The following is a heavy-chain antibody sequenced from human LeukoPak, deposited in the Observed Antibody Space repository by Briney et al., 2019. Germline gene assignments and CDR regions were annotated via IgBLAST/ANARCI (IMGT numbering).Heavy chain of an antibody. CDR1: GGTFSSYA. J-gene: IGHJ6*02. CDR2: IIPIFGTA. Sequence: SVKVSCKASGGTFSSYAISWVRQAPGQGLEWVGGIIPIFGTANYAQKFQGRATITADESTSTAYMELSSLRSEDTAVYYCARSWFGDVYYYGMDVWGQGTTVTVSS. D-gene: IGHD3-10*01. CDR3: ARSWFGDVYYYGMDV. V-gene: IGHV1-69*13.